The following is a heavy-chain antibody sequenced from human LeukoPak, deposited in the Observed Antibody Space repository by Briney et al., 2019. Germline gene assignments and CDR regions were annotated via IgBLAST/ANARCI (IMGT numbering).Heavy chain of an antibody. V-gene: IGHV1-18*01. J-gene: IGHJ6*02. CDR2: ISAYNGNT. Sequence: GASVKVSCKASGYTFTSYGISWVRQAPGQGLEWMGWISAYNGNTNYAQKLQGRVTMTTDTSTSTAYMELRSLRSDDTAVYYCARRGGSYDLYYYYGMDVWGQGTTVTVSS. D-gene: IGHD1-26*01. CDR1: GYTFTSYG. CDR3: ARRGGSYDLYYYYGMDV.